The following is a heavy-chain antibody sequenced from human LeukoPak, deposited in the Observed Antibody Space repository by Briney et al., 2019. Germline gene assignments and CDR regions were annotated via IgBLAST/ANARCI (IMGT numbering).Heavy chain of an antibody. V-gene: IGHV1-46*01. J-gene: IGHJ4*02. Sequence: ASVKVSCKASGGTFSSYAISWVRQAPGQGLEWMGIINPSGGSTSYAQKFQGRVTMTRDTSTSTVYMELSSLRSEDTAVYYCASAPGYSYGQDWGQGTLVTVSS. CDR3: ASAPGYSYGQD. CDR1: GGTFSSYA. D-gene: IGHD5-18*01. CDR2: INPSGGST.